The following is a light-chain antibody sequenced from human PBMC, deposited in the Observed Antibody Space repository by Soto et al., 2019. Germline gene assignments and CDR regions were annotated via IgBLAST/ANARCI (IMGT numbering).Light chain of an antibody. CDR1: SSDVGSYDL. CDR2: EGS. Sequence: QSALARPASVSGSPGQSITISCTGTSSDVGSYDLVSWYQQHPGKAPKLIICEGSKRPSGVSDRFSGSKSGNTASLTISGLQAEDEADYYCCSYAGSTTYVFGVGTKVTVL. CDR3: CSYAGSTTYV. V-gene: IGLV2-23*01. J-gene: IGLJ1*01.